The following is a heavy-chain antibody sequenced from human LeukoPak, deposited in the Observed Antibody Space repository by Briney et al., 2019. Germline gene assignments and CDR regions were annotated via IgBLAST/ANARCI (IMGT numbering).Heavy chain of an antibody. CDR2: ITDSGGDT. V-gene: IGHV3-23*01. J-gene: IGHJ4*02. D-gene: IGHD4-17*01. Sequence: GGSLRLSCAASGFTFSNYAMSWVRQAPGKGLEWFSAITDSGGDTYYADSVKGRFTISRDNSKNTLYLQMNSLRAEDTAVYYCARAVNGYFDYWGQGTLVTVSS. CDR1: GFTFSNYA. CDR3: ARAVNGYFDY.